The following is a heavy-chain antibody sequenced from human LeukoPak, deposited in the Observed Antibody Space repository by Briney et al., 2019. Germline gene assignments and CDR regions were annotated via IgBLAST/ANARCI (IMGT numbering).Heavy chain of an antibody. J-gene: IGHJ5*02. CDR2: ISAYNGNT. D-gene: IGHD2-15*01. CDR3: ARVTVGYCSGGSCSWFDP. V-gene: IGHV1-18*01. CDR1: GYTFTSYG. Sequence: ASVTVSCTASGYTFTSYGISWVRQAPGQGLEWMGWISAYNGNTNYAQKLQGRVTMTTDTSTSTAYMELRSLRSDDTAVYYCARVTVGYCSGGSCSWFDPWGQGTLVTVSS.